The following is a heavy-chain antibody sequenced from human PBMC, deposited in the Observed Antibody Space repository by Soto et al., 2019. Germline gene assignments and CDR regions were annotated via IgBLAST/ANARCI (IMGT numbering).Heavy chain of an antibody. CDR2: VRNKVNSYTT. V-gene: IGHV3-72*01. CDR3: SRAGILTTPYYTDY. CDR1: GFTFSSYY. J-gene: IGHJ4*02. Sequence: GSLSLSCAASGFTFSSYYMDWVRQAPGKGLEWVGRVRNKVNSYTTEYAASVKGRFTVSRDDSRNSVYLQMNSLKTGDTAMYYCSRAGILTTPYYTDYWGLGTLVTVSS. D-gene: IGHD2-21*01.